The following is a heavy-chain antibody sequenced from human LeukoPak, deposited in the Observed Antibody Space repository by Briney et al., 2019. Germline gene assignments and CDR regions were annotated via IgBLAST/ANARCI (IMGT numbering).Heavy chain of an antibody. V-gene: IGHV3-33*01. CDR1: GFTFSRFG. D-gene: IGHD3-16*01. CDR3: ARDLGRGNTPFDY. CDR2: IWDDGSKK. Sequence: SGGSLRLSCAASGFTFSRFGMHWDRQAPVRGLEWVAVIWDDGSKKYYADSVEGRFTISRDNSKNTVYLQMNSLRAEDTALYYCARDLGRGNTPFDYWGQGTLVTVSS. J-gene: IGHJ4*02.